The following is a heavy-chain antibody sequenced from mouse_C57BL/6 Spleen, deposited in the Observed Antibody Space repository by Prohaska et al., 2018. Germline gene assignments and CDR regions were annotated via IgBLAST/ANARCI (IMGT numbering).Heavy chain of an antibody. V-gene: IGHV1-26*01. CDR1: TDYY. J-gene: IGHJ2*01. Sequence: TDYYTNWVKQSHGKRLEWSGDINPNNGGTSHNQKFKGKATLTEDKSSKTAYMELRILTSEDSSVYYCARSTMVTLDYWGQGTTLTVSS. CDR3: ARSTMVTLDY. D-gene: IGHD2-2*01. CDR2: INPNNGGT.